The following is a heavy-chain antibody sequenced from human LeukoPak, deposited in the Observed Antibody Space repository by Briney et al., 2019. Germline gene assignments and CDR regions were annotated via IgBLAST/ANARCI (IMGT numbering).Heavy chain of an antibody. Sequence: SETLSLTCTVSGGSISSYYWSWIRQPPGKGLEWIGYIYYSGSTNYNPSLKSRVTISVDTSKNQFSLKLSSVTAADTAVYYCARDHGYAFDYWGQGTLVTVSS. CDR2: IYYSGST. J-gene: IGHJ4*02. CDR3: ARDHGYAFDY. CDR1: GGSISSYY. V-gene: IGHV4-59*01. D-gene: IGHD5-12*01.